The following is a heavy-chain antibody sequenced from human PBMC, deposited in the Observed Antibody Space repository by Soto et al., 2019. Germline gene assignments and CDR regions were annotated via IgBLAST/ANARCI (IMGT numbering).Heavy chain of an antibody. Sequence: GGSLRLSCAVPKFTFGDYWMSWVRQAPGKGLEWISNIKQDGSDRNYADSVKGRFTISRDNADNSMYLQMNSLRAEDTAVYYCATLSYGQLRYFDNWGQGTLVTVSS. D-gene: IGHD3-16*02. CDR2: IKQDGSDR. CDR1: KFTFGDYW. J-gene: IGHJ4*02. V-gene: IGHV3-7*01. CDR3: ATLSYGQLRYFDN.